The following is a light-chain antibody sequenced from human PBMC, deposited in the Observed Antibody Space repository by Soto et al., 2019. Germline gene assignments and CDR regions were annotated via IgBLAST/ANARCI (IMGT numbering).Light chain of an antibody. CDR3: AAWDDGLFV. CDR1: SSNFGKRI. J-gene: IGLJ1*01. V-gene: IGLV1-44*01. CDR2: GNS. Sequence: QSVLTQPPSASGTPGQRVTISCSGSSSNFGKRIVSWYQHLPGRAPQVLIYGNSQRASGVPVRFSGSKSTTSASLAISGLLSEDEADYYCAAWDDGLFVFGSGTKVTVL.